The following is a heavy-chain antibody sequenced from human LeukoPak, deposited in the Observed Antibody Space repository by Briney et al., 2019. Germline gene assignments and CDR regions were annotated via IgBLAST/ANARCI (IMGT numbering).Heavy chain of an antibody. CDR1: GGTFSSYA. J-gene: IGHJ4*02. CDR2: VNPNSGDT. Sequence: GASVKVSCKASGGTFSSYAISWVRQAPGQGLEWMGCVNPNSGDTNYAQKFQGRVTMTRDTSISTAYMELSRLRSDDTAVYYCAKPYDYYDSSGYYSPTHFDYWGQGTLVTVSS. CDR3: AKPYDYYDSSGYYSPTHFDY. D-gene: IGHD3-22*01. V-gene: IGHV1-2*02.